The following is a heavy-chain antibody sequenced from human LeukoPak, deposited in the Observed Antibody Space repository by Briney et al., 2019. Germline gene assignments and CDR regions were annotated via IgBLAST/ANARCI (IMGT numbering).Heavy chain of an antibody. V-gene: IGHV3-74*01. CDR3: ARGDGYAQRD. Sequence: GGSLRLSCAASGFTFSSYGMHWVRQAPGKGLEWVSRINSDGSSTSYADSVKGRLTISRDNAKNTLYLQMNSLRVEDTAVYYCARGDGYAQRDWGQGTLVTVPS. J-gene: IGHJ4*02. D-gene: IGHD5-12*01. CDR1: GFTFSSYG. CDR2: INSDGSST.